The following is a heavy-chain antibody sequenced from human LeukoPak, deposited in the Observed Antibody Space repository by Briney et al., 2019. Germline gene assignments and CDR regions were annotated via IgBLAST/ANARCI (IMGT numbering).Heavy chain of an antibody. V-gene: IGHV3-48*03. CDR3: ASLWELTMA. CDR1: GFRFSNYE. Sequence: QAGGSLRLSCAASGFRFSNYEMDWVRQAPGKGLEWVSYISIGGDTRHYADSVKGRFTISRDNAKNPVYLQMNSLRAEDTAVYFCASLWELTMAWGQGTLVTVSS. CDR2: ISIGGDTR. J-gene: IGHJ5*02. D-gene: IGHD3-16*01.